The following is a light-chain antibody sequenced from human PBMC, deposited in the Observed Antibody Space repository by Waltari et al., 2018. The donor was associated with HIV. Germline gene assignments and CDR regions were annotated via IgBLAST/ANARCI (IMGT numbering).Light chain of an antibody. CDR2: DAS. J-gene: IGKJ3*01. Sequence: DIQMTQSPSSLSASIGDRVTITCQASQDIRNFLNWYQQKAGKAPELMINDASNLETGVPSRFSGSGSGTHFTLTISSLPPEDIATYFCQHYDGLPITFGPGTKLEVK. CDR3: QHYDGLPIT. CDR1: QDIRNF. V-gene: IGKV1-33*01.